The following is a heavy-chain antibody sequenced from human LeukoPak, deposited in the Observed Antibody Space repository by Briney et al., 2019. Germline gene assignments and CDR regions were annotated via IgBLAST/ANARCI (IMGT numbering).Heavy chain of an antibody. Sequence: GGSLKLSCAASGFTFSGSAMHWVRQASGKGLEWVGRIRTKGNTYATAYAASVKGRFTISRDDSKKTAYLQMNSLKTDDTALYYCVRQAGDRGYSGYDSDYWGQGTLVTVSS. V-gene: IGHV3-73*01. D-gene: IGHD5-12*01. J-gene: IGHJ4*02. CDR1: GFTFSGSA. CDR2: IRTKGNTYAT. CDR3: VRQAGDRGYSGYDSDY.